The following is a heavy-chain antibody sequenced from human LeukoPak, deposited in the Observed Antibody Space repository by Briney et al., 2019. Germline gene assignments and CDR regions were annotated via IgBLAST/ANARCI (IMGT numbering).Heavy chain of an antibody. Sequence: GGSLRLSCAASGFTFDDYAMHWVRQAPGKGLEWVSGISWNSGSIGYADSVKGRFTISRDNAKNSLYLQMNSLRAEDTALYCCARSLQWLGDFDYWGQGTLVTVSS. D-gene: IGHD6-19*01. V-gene: IGHV3-9*01. CDR1: GFTFDDYA. CDR3: ARSLQWLGDFDY. CDR2: ISWNSGSI. J-gene: IGHJ4*02.